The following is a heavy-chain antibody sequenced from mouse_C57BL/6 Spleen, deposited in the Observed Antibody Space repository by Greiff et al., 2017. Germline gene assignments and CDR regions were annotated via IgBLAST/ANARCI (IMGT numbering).Heavy chain of an antibody. D-gene: IGHD2-4*01. J-gene: IGHJ2*01. CDR1: GYTFTSYG. CDR3: ARWDYERGDY. V-gene: IGHV1-81*01. CDR2: IYPRSGNT. Sequence: QVQLKVSGAELARPGASVKLSCKASGYTFTSYGISWVKQRPGQGLEWIGEIYPRSGNTYYNEKFKGTATLTADKSSSTAYMELRSLKSEDTAVYFCARWDYERGDYWGQGTTLTVSS.